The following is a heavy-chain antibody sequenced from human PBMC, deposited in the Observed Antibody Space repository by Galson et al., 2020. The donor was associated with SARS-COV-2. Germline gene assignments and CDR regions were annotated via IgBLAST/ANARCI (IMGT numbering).Heavy chain of an antibody. Sequence: SETLSLTCTVSGGSISSGSYYWSWIRQPAGKGLEWIGRIYTSGSTNYNPSLKSRVTISVDTSKNQFSLKLSSVTAADTAVYYCARDALVTIFGVVSAHYGMDVWGQGTTVTVSS. D-gene: IGHD3-3*01. CDR2: IYTSGST. CDR1: GGSISSGSYY. J-gene: IGHJ6*02. CDR3: ARDALVTIFGVVSAHYGMDV. V-gene: IGHV4-61*02.